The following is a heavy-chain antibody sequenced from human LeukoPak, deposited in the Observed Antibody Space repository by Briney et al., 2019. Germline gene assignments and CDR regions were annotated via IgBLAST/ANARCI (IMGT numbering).Heavy chain of an antibody. Sequence: GGSLRLSCAASGFTFSSYAMSWVRQAPGKGLEWVSAISGSGGSTYYADSVKGRFTISRDNSKNTLYLQMNSLGAEDTAVYYCAKDRGVVTAIGQDWYFDLWGRGTLVTVSS. CDR2: ISGSGGST. CDR3: AKDRGVVTAIGQDWYFDL. CDR1: GFTFSSYA. J-gene: IGHJ2*01. V-gene: IGHV3-23*01. D-gene: IGHD2-21*02.